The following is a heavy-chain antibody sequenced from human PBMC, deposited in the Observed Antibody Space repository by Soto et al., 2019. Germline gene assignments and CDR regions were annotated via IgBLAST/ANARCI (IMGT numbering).Heavy chain of an antibody. CDR2: ISYEGSTK. D-gene: IGHD3-3*01. CDR3: ARLAGFTIFAVVRPFDY. V-gene: IGHV3-30*03. CDR1: GFTFSSYG. J-gene: IGHJ4*02. Sequence: PGGSLRLSCAASGFTFSSYGMHWVRQAPGKGLEWVAVISYEGSTKYYADSVKGRFTISRDNSKNTLYLQMNSLRAEDTAVYSCARLAGFTIFAVVRPFDYWGQGTLVTVSS.